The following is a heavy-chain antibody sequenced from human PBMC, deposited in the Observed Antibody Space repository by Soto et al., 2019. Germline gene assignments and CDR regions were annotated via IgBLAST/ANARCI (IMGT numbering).Heavy chain of an antibody. CDR2: IIPIFGTA. CDR1: GGTFSSYA. V-gene: IGHV1-69*13. Sequence: ASVKVSCKASGGTFSSYAISWVRQAPGQGLEWMGGIIPIFGTANYAQKFQGRVTITADESTSTAYMELSSLRSEDTAVYYCASDLYCSGGSCYVDYYYGMDVWGQGTTVTVSS. D-gene: IGHD2-15*01. CDR3: ASDLYCSGGSCYVDYYYGMDV. J-gene: IGHJ6*02.